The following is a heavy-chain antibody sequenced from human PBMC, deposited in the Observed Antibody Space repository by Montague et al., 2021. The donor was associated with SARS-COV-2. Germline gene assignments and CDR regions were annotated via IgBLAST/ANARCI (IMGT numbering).Heavy chain of an antibody. D-gene: IGHD6-13*01. CDR2: IDWNGDK. V-gene: IGHV2-70*11. CDR1: GFSLSTSGMC. CDR3: ARILVAAAGSPFDP. Sequence: PALVKPTQTLTLTCTFSGFSLSTSGMCVSWIRQPPGKALEWLARIDWNGDKYYSTSLKTRLTISKDTSKNQVVLTMTNMDPVDTATYYCARILVAAAGSPFDPWGQGTLVTVSS. J-gene: IGHJ5*02.